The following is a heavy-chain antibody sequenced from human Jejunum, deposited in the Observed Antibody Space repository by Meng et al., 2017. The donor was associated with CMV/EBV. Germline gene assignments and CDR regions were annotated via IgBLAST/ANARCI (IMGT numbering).Heavy chain of an antibody. D-gene: IGHD1-26*01. J-gene: IGHJ4*02. CDR3: SRDRGGTYYPLYYFDY. CDR2: ISSSGTII. Sequence: WVRQAPGKGLEWVSCISSSGTIIYYIDSVKGRFTISRDNAKNSLFLQMNSLRAEDTAVYYCSRDRGGTYYPLYYFDYWGQGTLVTVSS. V-gene: IGHV3-48*03.